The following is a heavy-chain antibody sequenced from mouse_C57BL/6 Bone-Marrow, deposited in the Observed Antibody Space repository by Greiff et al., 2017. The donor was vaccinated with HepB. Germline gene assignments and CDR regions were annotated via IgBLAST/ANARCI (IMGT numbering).Heavy chain of an antibody. CDR2: ISSGGEYI. V-gene: IGHV5-9-1*02. CDR3: TREDWDEAY. D-gene: IGHD4-1*01. CDR1: GFTFSSYA. J-gene: IGHJ3*01. Sequence: EVKVVESGEGLVKPGGSLKLSCAASGFTFSSYAMSWVRQTPEKRLEWVAYISSGGEYIYYADTVKGRFTISRDNARNTLYLQMSSLKSEDTAMYYCTREDWDEAYWGQGTLVTVSA.